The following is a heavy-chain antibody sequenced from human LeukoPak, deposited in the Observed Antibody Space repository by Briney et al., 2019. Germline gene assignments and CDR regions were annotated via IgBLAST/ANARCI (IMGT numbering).Heavy chain of an antibody. CDR2: IRYDGSNK. V-gene: IGHV3-30*02. CDR1: GFTFSSYG. Sequence: PGGSLRLSCAASGFTFSSYGMHWVRQAPGKGLEGVAFIRYDGSNKYYADSVKGRFTISRDNSKNTLYLQMNSLRAEDTAVYYCAKDPAYYDSSGYTYFDYWGQGTLVTVSS. D-gene: IGHD3-22*01. CDR3: AKDPAYYDSSGYTYFDY. J-gene: IGHJ4*02.